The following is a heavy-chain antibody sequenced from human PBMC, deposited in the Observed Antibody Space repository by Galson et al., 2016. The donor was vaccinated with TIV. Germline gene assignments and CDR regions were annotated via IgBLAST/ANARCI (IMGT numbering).Heavy chain of an antibody. J-gene: IGHJ4*02. CDR2: ISAGGGRT. V-gene: IGHV3-23*01. CDR3: AKMDSSGFDYVRRFDF. CDR1: GFTFSSFA. D-gene: IGHD3-22*01. Sequence: SLRLSCAASGFTFSSFAVSWVRQAPGKGLEWVSGISAGGGRTNYADSVKGRFTISRDNPRNTLYLQMSSLRAEDTAVYFCAKMDSSGFDYVRRFDFWGQGTPVIVSS.